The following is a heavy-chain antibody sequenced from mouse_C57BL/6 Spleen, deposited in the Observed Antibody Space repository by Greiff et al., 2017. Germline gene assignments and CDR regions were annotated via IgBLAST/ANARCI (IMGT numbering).Heavy chain of an antibody. CDR3: TYGSSYFDY. J-gene: IGHJ2*01. D-gene: IGHD1-1*01. CDR1: GFNIKDDY. CDR2: IDPENGDT. V-gene: IGHV14-4*01. Sequence: EVQLQQSGAELVRPGASVKLSCTASGFNIKDDYMHWVKQRPEQGLEWIGWIDPENGDTEYASKFQGKATITADTSSNTAYLQLSSLTSEDTAVYYCTYGSSYFDYWGQGTTLTVSS.